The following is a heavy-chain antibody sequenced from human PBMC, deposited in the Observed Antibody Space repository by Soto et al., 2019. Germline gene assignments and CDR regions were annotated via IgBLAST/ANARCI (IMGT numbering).Heavy chain of an antibody. D-gene: IGHD5-18*01. CDR1: GGTFSTYA. J-gene: IGHJ4*02. CDR2: IIPMFGTA. CDR3: ASGIQLWLRRINNGYSG. V-gene: IGHV1-69*12. Sequence: QVQLVQSGAEVKKPESSVKVSCKAPGGTFSTYAISWVRQAPGQGLEWMGGIIPMFGTANYAQRFQDSVTITADESTNTVHMELSRLRSEDTAVYFCASGIQLWLRRINNGYSGWGQGTLVTVSS.